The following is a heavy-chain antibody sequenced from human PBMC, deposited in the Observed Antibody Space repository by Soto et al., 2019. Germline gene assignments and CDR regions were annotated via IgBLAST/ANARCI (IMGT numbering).Heavy chain of an antibody. Sequence: GSLSLSCAASGFTFSSYAMSWVRQAPGKGLEWVSAISGSGGSTYYADSVKGRFTISRDNSKNTLYLQMNSLRAEDTAVYYCAKGGRVVIIDYGMDVWGQGTTVTVSS. J-gene: IGHJ6*02. V-gene: IGHV3-23*01. CDR1: GFTFSSYA. D-gene: IGHD3-3*01. CDR2: ISGSGGST. CDR3: AKGGRVVIIDYGMDV.